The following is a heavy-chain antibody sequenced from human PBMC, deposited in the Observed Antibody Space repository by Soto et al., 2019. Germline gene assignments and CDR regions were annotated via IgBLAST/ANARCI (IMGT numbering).Heavy chain of an antibody. CDR3: ARVNGDYPPGWNYYFDY. CDR1: GFTVSSNY. CDR2: IYSGGST. D-gene: IGHD4-17*01. J-gene: IGHJ4*02. V-gene: IGHV3-53*04. Sequence: GGSLRLSCAASGFTVSSNYMSWVRQAPGKGLEWVSVIYSGGSTYYADSVKGRFTISRHNSKNTLYLQMNSLRAEDTAVYYCARVNGDYPPGWNYYFDYWGQGTLVTVSS.